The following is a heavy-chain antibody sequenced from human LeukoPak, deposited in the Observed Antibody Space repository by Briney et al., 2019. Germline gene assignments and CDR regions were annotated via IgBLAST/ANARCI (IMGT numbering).Heavy chain of an antibody. V-gene: IGHV3-72*01. D-gene: IGHD3-10*02. Sequence: GGSLRLSCAASGFTFSDHYMDWVRQAPGKGLEWVGRTRNKANSYTTEYAASVKGRFTISRDDSKNSLYLQMNSLKTEDTAVYYCAELGITMIGGVWGKGTTVTISS. J-gene: IGHJ6*04. CDR2: TRNKANSYTT. CDR3: AELGITMIGGV. CDR1: GFTFSDHY.